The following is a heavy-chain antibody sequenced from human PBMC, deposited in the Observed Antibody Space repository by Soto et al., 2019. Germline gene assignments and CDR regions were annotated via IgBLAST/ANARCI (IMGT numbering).Heavy chain of an antibody. CDR3: ARVSVEWLPFDY. CDR2: IYYSGST. J-gene: IGHJ4*02. D-gene: IGHD3-3*01. Sequence: LSLTCTVSGGSISSGGYYWSWIRQHPGKGLEWIGYIYYSGSTYYNPSLKSRVTISVDTSKNQLSLKLSSVTAADTAVYYCARVSVEWLPFDYWGQGTLVTVSS. CDR1: GGSISSGGYY. V-gene: IGHV4-31*03.